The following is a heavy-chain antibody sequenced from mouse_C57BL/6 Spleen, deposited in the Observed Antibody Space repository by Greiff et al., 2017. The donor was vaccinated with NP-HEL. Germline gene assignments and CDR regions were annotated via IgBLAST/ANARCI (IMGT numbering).Heavy chain of an antibody. Sequence: VQLQQSGAELAKPGASVKLSCKASGYTFTSYWMHWVKQRPGQGLEWIGYINPSSGYTKYNQKFKDKATLTADKSSSTAYMQLSCLTYEDSSVYYCASDWDEFAYWGQGTLVTVSA. V-gene: IGHV1-7*01. J-gene: IGHJ3*01. D-gene: IGHD4-1*01. CDR3: ASDWDEFAY. CDR2: INPSSGYT. CDR1: GYTFTSYW.